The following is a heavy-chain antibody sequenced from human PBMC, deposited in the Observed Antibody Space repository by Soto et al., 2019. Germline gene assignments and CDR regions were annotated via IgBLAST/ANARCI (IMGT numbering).Heavy chain of an antibody. CDR2: ISGGGSST. Sequence: EVQLLESGGDLVQPGGSLRLSCAASGFTFSSYAMTWVRQAPGKGLEWVSAISGGGSSTYYADSVKGRFTISRDNSKNTLFLQMTSLRAEDTAVYYCAKDSPYSASYKEDAFDIWGQGTLVTVSS. J-gene: IGHJ3*02. CDR3: AKDSPYSASYKEDAFDI. V-gene: IGHV3-23*01. CDR1: GFTFSSYA. D-gene: IGHD1-26*01.